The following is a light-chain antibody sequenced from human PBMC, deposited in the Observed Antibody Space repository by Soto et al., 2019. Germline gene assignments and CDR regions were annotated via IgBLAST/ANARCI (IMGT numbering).Light chain of an antibody. CDR3: QQYENLPT. V-gene: IGKV1-5*03. CDR2: KAS. Sequence: DIQMTQSPSTLSGSVGDRVTITCRASQTISSWLAWYQQKPGKAPKLLIYKASTLKSGVPSRFSGSGSGTDFTLTISSLQPEDFATYYCQQYENLPTFGQGTRLEIK. J-gene: IGKJ5*01. CDR1: QTISSW.